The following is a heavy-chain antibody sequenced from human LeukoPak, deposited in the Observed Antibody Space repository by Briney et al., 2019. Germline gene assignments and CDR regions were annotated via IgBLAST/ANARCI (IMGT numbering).Heavy chain of an antibody. CDR3: ANLYGDYVY. V-gene: IGHV3-30*18. J-gene: IGHJ4*02. CDR1: GFTFSSYG. Sequence: GGSLRLSCAASGFTFSSYGMHWVRQAPGKGLEWVAVISYDGSNKYYADSVKGRFTISRDNSKNTLYLQMNSLRAEDTAVYYCANLYGDYVYWGQGTLVTVSS. D-gene: IGHD4-17*01. CDR2: ISYDGSNK.